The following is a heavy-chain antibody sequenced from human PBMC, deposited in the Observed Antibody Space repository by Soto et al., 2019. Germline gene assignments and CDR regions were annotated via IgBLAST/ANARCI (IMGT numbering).Heavy chain of an antibody. Sequence: SLRLSCAASGFTFDDYAMHWVRQAPGKGLEWVSGISWSSGSIGYADSVKGRFTISRDNAKNSLYLQVNSLRAEDTALYYCAKDIRPTGDFDYFDYWGQGTLVTVSS. J-gene: IGHJ4*02. D-gene: IGHD4-17*01. CDR3: AKDIRPTGDFDYFDY. CDR1: GFTFDDYA. CDR2: ISWSSGSI. V-gene: IGHV3-9*01.